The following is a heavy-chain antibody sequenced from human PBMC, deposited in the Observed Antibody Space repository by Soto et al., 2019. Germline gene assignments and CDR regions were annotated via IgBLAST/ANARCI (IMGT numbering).Heavy chain of an antibody. CDR2: INAGNGNT. J-gene: IGHJ5*02. CDR1: GYTFTSYA. D-gene: IGHD2-2*03. V-gene: IGHV1-3*01. CDR3: ARDLDIVVVPAAMKFDP. Sequence: EASVKVSCKASGYTFTSYAMHWVRQAPGQRLEWMGWINAGNGNTKYSQKFQGRVTITRDTSASTAYMELSSLRSEDTAVYYCARDLDIVVVPAAMKFDPWGQGTLVTVSS.